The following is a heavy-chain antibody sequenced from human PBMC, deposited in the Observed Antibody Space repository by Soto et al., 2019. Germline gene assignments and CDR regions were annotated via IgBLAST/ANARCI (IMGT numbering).Heavy chain of an antibody. Sequence: PGESLKISCQGSGYTFTDYWIDWVRQLPGKGLEWMGIIYPGDSDTRYSPSFQGQVTITTDKSTSTAYLQWNTLKASDTAMYYCARHFSNFRYYDDVIDVWGQGTTVTVSS. J-gene: IGHJ6*02. CDR2: IYPGDSDT. CDR3: ARHFSNFRYYDDVIDV. V-gene: IGHV5-51*01. D-gene: IGHD1-1*01. CDR1: GYTFTDYW.